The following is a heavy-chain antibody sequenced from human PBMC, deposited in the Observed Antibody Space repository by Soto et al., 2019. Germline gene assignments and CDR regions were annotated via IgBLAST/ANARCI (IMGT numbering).Heavy chain of an antibody. CDR3: AREGIRSPLYY. D-gene: IGHD4-17*01. Sequence: GGSLRLSCAVSGFTVSSNYMSWVRQAPGKRLEWVSVIYSGGSTYYADSVKGRLTISRDNSKNTLYLQMNSLRAEDTAVYYCAREGIRSPLYYWGEGTLVTVSS. CDR2: IYSGGST. V-gene: IGHV3-66*01. J-gene: IGHJ4*02. CDR1: GFTVSSNY.